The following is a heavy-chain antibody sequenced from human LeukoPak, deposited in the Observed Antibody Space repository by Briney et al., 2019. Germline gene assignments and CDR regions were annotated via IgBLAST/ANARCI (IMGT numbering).Heavy chain of an antibody. J-gene: IGHJ6*03. CDR2: ISGSGGST. V-gene: IGHV3-23*01. CDR3: AKAARTFYDYYMDV. D-gene: IGHD1-14*01. CDR1: GFTYSSYA. Sequence: PGGSLRLSCAASGFTYSSYAMSWVRQAPGRGLEWVSAISGSGGSTYYADSVKGRFTISRDNSKNTLYLQMNSLRAEDTAVYYCAKAARTFYDYYMDVWGKGTTVTVSS.